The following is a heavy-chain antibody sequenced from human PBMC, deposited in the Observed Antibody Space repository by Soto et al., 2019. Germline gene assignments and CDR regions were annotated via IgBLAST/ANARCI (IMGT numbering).Heavy chain of an antibody. CDR3: AKERRLERADFDH. CDR2: TSGSGART. CDR1: GFTFSSFA. J-gene: IGHJ4*02. Sequence: GGSLRLSCAASGFTFSSFAMSWVRQAPGKGLEWVSVTSGSGARTSYADSGKGRFTISRDNSKNTLYLQMNSLRAEDTAVYYCAKERRLERADFDHWGQGTLVTVSS. D-gene: IGHD1-1*01. V-gene: IGHV3-23*01.